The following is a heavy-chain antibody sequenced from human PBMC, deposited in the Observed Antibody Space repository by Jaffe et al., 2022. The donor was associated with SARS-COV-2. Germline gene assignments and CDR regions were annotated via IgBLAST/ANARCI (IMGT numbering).Heavy chain of an antibody. Sequence: QVQLVESGGGVVQPGRSLRLSCAASGFTFSSYGMHWVRQAPGKGLEWVAVIWYDGSNKYYADSVKGRFTISRDNSKNTLYLQMNSLRAEDTAVYYCARGHSLNDFWSGYSIGYYYYYGMDVWGQGTTVTVSS. J-gene: IGHJ6*02. CDR3: ARGHSLNDFWSGYSIGYYYYYGMDV. CDR2: IWYDGSNK. CDR1: GFTFSSYG. D-gene: IGHD3-3*01. V-gene: IGHV3-33*01.